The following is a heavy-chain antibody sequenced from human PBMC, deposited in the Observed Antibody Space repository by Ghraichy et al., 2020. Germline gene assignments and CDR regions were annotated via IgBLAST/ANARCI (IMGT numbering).Heavy chain of an antibody. CDR2: ISAYNGNT. Sequence: ASVKVSCKASGYTFTSYGISWVRQAPGQGLEWMGWISAYNGNTNYAQKLQGRVTMTTDTSTSTAYMELRSLRSDDTAVYYCAREMLHYDFWSGYYTPAGMDVWGQGTTVTVSS. CDR1: GYTFTSYG. CDR3: AREMLHYDFWSGYYTPAGMDV. D-gene: IGHD3-3*01. V-gene: IGHV1-18*04. J-gene: IGHJ6*02.